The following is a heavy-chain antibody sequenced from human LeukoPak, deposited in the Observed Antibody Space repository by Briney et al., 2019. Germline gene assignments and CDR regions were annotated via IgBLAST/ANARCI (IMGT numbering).Heavy chain of an antibody. CDR2: IYYSGST. CDR3: ARTMIAAAGNLFDY. Sequence: SETLSLTCTGSGCSISSYYWSWIRQPPGKGLEWIGYIYYSGSTNYNPSLKSRVTISVDTSKNQFSLKLSSVTAADTAVYYCARTMIAAAGNLFDYWGQGTLVTVSS. J-gene: IGHJ4*02. V-gene: IGHV4-59*01. D-gene: IGHD6-13*01. CDR1: GCSISSYY.